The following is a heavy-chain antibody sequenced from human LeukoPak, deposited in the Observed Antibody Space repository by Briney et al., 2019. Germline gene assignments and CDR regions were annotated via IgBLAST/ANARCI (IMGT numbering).Heavy chain of an antibody. D-gene: IGHD3-10*01. CDR1: GFTFSSHA. V-gene: IGHV3-23*01. J-gene: IGHJ4*02. CDR3: AKDRSGSGYFDY. CDR2: ISSGGGTT. Sequence: PGGSLRLSCAASGFTFSSHAMSWVRQAPGKGLEWVSRISSGGGTTAYTDSVKGRFTISTDTSKTTLYLQMNSLRAEDTAVYYCAKDRSGSGYFDYWGQGTLVTVSS.